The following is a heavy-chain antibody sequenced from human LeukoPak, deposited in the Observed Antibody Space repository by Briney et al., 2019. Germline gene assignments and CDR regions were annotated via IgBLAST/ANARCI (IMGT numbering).Heavy chain of an antibody. J-gene: IGHJ4*02. D-gene: IGHD5-18*01. V-gene: IGHV3-48*03. Sequence: QPGGSLRLSCAASGFTFSIYEMNWVRQAPGKGLEWVSYISSSGSTIYYADSVKGRFTISRDNAKNSLYLQMNSLRAEDTAVYYCARDPGYSYGFDYWGQGTLVTVSS. CDR1: GFTFSIYE. CDR2: ISSSGSTI. CDR3: ARDPGYSYGFDY.